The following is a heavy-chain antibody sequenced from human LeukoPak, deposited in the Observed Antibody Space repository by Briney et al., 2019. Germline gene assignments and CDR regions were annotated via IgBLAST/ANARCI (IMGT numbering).Heavy chain of an antibody. D-gene: IGHD3-10*01. V-gene: IGHV4-39*01. J-gene: IGHJ4*02. Sequence: SETLSLTCTVSGGSISSSSYYWGWIRQPPGKGLQWIGSIFYSGSTYYSGSTYYSPSLKSRVTISVDTSKNQFSLKLSSVTAADTALYYCARQEEYYGSGSYHDYWGQGTLVTVSS. CDR3: ARQEEYYGSGSYHDY. CDR1: GGSISSSSYY. CDR2: IFYSGSTYYSGST.